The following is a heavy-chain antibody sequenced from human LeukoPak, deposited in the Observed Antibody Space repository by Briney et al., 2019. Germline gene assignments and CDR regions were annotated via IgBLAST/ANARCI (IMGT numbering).Heavy chain of an antibody. V-gene: IGHV3-23*01. J-gene: IGHJ4*02. CDR2: ISASSGST. D-gene: IGHD3-3*01. CDR1: GFPFSSYA. CDR3: ASGLVTIFGVVTKYYFDY. Sequence: GGSLRLSCAASGFPFSSYAMSWVRQAPGKGLEWVSTISASSGSTYYADSVKGRFTISRDNSKNTLYLQMNSLRAEDTAVYYCASGLVTIFGVVTKYYFDYWGQGTLVTVSS.